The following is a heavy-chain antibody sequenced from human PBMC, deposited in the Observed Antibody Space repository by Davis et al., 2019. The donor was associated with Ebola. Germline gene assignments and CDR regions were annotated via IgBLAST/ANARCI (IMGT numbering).Heavy chain of an antibody. CDR2: INPSGGST. D-gene: IGHD4-17*01. J-gene: IGHJ6*02. CDR3: ARDITALKIMVTTGFYYFALDI. V-gene: IGHV1-46*01. CDR1: GYTFTGYY. Sequence: ASVKVSCKASGYTFTGYYMHWVRQAPGQGLEWMGLINPSGGSTSHAQKFQGRVTMTRDTSTSTVYMELSSLRSEDTAVYYCARDITALKIMVTTGFYYFALDIWGQGTTVTVSS.